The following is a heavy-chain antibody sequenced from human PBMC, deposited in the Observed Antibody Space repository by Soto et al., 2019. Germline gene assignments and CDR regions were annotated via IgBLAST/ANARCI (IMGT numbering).Heavy chain of an antibody. CDR2: INPNSGGT. D-gene: IGHD6-6*01. J-gene: IGHJ5*02. Sequence: ASVKVSCKASGYTFTGYYMHWVRQAPGQGLEWMGWINPNSGGTNYAQKFQGWVTMTRDTSISTAYMELSRLRSDDTAVYYCAREGQDWHSSYGDWFEPWGQGTRVNVPS. CDR3: AREGQDWHSSYGDWFEP. V-gene: IGHV1-2*04. CDR1: GYTFTGYY.